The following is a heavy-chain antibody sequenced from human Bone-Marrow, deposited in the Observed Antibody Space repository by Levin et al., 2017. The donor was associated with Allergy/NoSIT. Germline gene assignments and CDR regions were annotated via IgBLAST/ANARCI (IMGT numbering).Heavy chain of an antibody. CDR3: AKARGSYHLFDY. Sequence: ETLSLTCAASGFTFSSYAMSWVRQAPGKGLEWVSAISGSGGSTYYADSVKGRFTISRDNSKNTLYLQMNSLRAEDTAVYYCAKARGSYHLFDYWGQGTLVTVSS. D-gene: IGHD1-26*01. J-gene: IGHJ4*02. CDR2: ISGSGGST. CDR1: GFTFSSYA. V-gene: IGHV3-23*01.